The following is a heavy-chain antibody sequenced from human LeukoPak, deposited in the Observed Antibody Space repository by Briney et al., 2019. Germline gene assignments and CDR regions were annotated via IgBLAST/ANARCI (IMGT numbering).Heavy chain of an antibody. CDR1: GGSISGFF. J-gene: IGHJ5*02. Sequence: PSETLSLTCTVSGGSISGFFWHWIRQPAGKGLVWIGRFHDIETAHYNPSLNGRATMSEDTSKNQVSLRLSSVTAADTAVYYCARAYGQTTDSNWIDPWGQGTLVIVSS. CDR3: ARAYGQTTDSNWIDP. D-gene: IGHD4-17*01. CDR2: FHDIETA. V-gene: IGHV4-4*07.